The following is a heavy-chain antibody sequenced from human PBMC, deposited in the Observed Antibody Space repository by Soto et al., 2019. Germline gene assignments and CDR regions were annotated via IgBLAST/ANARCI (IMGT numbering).Heavy chain of an antibody. CDR2: ISAGNGNT. Sequence: QVQLVQSGAEVKKPGASLKVSCTPSGYNFNGYAMHWLRQAPGQRLEWMGWISAGNGNTKYSQNFQDRVTITRDTAASTGYMELSSLTSEDTAIYYCARDTGTNGYNARFDKWGQGTQVIVSS. D-gene: IGHD1-1*01. V-gene: IGHV1-3*01. J-gene: IGHJ4*02. CDR1: GYNFNGYA. CDR3: ARDTGTNGYNARFDK.